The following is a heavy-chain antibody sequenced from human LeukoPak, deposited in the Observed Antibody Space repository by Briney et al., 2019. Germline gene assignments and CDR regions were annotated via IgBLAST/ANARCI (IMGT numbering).Heavy chain of an antibody. CDR2: IYYSGTT. V-gene: IGHV4-30-4*08. Sequence: PSETLSLTCTVSGGSISSGDYYWSWIRQPPGKGLEWIGYIYYSGTTYYNPSLESRVTISEDTSKNQFSLTLRSVTAADTAVYYCARQISDYYYYYIDVWGKGTTVTVSS. J-gene: IGHJ6*03. CDR1: GGSISSGDYY. CDR3: ARQISDYYYYYIDV. D-gene: IGHD3-10*01.